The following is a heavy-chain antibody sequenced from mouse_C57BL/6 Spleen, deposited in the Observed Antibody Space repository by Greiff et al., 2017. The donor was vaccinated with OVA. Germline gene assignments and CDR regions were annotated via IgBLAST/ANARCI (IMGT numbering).Heavy chain of an antibody. Sequence: EVQLVESGPELVKPGASVKMSCKASGYTFTDYNMHWVKQSHGKSLEWIGYINPNNGGTSYNQKFKGKGTLTVNKSSSTAYMELRSLTSEDSAVYYCASQAYYSNYGDFDYWGQGTTLTVSS. D-gene: IGHD2-5*01. CDR2: INPNNGGT. J-gene: IGHJ2*01. CDR1: GYTFTDYN. V-gene: IGHV1-22*01. CDR3: ASQAYYSNYGDFDY.